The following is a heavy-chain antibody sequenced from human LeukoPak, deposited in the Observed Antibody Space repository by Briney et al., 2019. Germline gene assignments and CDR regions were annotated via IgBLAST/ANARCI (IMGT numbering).Heavy chain of an antibody. V-gene: IGHV4-61*02. CDR3: ARATVTTALLDY. CDR1: GGSISSGSYY. J-gene: IGHJ4*02. CDR2: SYTSGST. Sequence: SQTLSLTCTVSGGSISSGSYYWSWIRQPAGKGLEWIGRSYTSGSTNYNPSLKSRVTISVDTSKNHFSLKLSSVTAADTAVYYCARATVTTALLDYWGQGTLVTVSS. D-gene: IGHD4-17*01.